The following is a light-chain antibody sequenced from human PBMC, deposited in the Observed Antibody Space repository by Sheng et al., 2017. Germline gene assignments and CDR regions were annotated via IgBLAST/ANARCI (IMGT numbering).Light chain of an antibody. CDR2: AAS. J-gene: IGKJ5*01. V-gene: IGKV1-16*01. Sequence: MTQSPSFLSASVGDRVTITCRASQGISPYLAWFQQQPGKAPKLLIYAASNLQSGVPSRFSGSGSGTDFTLTINSLQPEDFATYYCQQYSNFPLTFGQGTRLDIK. CDR3: QQYSNFPLT. CDR1: QGISPY.